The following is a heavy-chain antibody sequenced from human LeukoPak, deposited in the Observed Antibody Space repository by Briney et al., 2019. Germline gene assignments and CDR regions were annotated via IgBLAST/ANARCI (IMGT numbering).Heavy chain of an antibody. CDR2: IGYDGSRN. Sequence: PGGSLRLSCAASGFTFSSYGMHWVRQAPGKGLEWVAVIGYDGSRNLYADSVKGRFTISRDNSKNTLFLQMNSLRAEDTAVYYCARGRVAGTLWGQGTLVTVSS. CDR1: GFTFSSYG. CDR3: ARGRVAGTL. J-gene: IGHJ4*02. D-gene: IGHD6-19*01. V-gene: IGHV3-33*01.